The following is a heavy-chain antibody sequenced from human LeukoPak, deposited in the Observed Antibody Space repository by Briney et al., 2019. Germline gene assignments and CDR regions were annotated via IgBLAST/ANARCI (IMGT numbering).Heavy chain of an antibody. J-gene: IGHJ4*02. D-gene: IGHD6-13*01. V-gene: IGHV4-38-2*02. CDR2: IFRIGSS. CDR1: GFSITTGYY. CDR3: ARVIDVAAAGYFDS. Sequence: PSETLSLTCSVSGFSITTGYYWAWIRHPPGKGLEWIGTIFRIGSSYFNPSLKSRVTISVDTSKNQFSLKLSSVTAADTALYYCARVIDVAAAGYFDSWGQGTQVTVSS.